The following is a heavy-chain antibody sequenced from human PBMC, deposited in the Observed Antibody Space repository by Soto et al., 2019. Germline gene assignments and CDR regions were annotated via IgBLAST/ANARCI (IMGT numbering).Heavy chain of an antibody. CDR3: ARGPGLSGGRCYSSSVWFDP. CDR2: INASNGNT. D-gene: IGHD2-15*01. J-gene: IGHJ5*02. CDR1: GYTFTSYA. V-gene: IGHV1-3*01. Sequence: ASVKVSCKASGYTFTSYAMRWVRQAPGQRLEWMGWINASNGNTKYSQKFQGRVTITRDTSTSTAYMELSSLRSEDTAVYYCARGPGLSGGRCYSSSVWFDPWGQGTMVTVSS.